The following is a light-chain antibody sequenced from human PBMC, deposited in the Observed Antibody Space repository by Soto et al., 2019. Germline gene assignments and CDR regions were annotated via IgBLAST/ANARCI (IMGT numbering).Light chain of an antibody. CDR3: QQYGSSRT. V-gene: IGKV3-20*01. Sequence: ENVLTQSPGTLSLFPGERATLSCRASRSVDRSYLAWYQQKPGQAPRLLIYAASSRATGIPDRFSGSASGTDFTLTISRLEPEDFAVYYCQQYGSSRTVGQGTRVEIK. CDR1: RSVDRSY. CDR2: AAS. J-gene: IGKJ1*01.